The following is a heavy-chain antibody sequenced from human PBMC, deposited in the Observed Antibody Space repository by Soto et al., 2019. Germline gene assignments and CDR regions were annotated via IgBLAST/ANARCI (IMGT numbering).Heavy chain of an antibody. Sequence: SETLSLTCTVSGGSISSYYWTWIRQPPGKGLEWIGYIYYSGSTNYNPSLKSRVTISVDTSKNQFSLKLSSVTAADTAMYYCARVVRAVSENWSDPWGQGTLVTVSS. J-gene: IGHJ5*02. CDR2: IYYSGST. V-gene: IGHV4-59*01. CDR3: ARVVRAVSENWSDP. D-gene: IGHD6-19*01. CDR1: GGSISSYY.